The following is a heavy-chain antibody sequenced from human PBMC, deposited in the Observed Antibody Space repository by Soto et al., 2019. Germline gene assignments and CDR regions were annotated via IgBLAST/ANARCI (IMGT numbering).Heavy chain of an antibody. V-gene: IGHV3-30*18. Sequence: QVQLVESGGGVVQPGRSLRLSCAASGFTFSSYGMHWVRQAPGKGLEWVAVISYDGSNKYYADSVKGRFTISRDNSKNTLYLQMNSLRAEDTAVYYCAKGRYGGAFGYWGQGTLVTVSS. D-gene: IGHD1-26*01. CDR3: AKGRYGGAFGY. J-gene: IGHJ4*02. CDR2: ISYDGSNK. CDR1: GFTFSSYG.